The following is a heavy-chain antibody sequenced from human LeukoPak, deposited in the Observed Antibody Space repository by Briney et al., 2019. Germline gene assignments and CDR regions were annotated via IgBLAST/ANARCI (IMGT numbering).Heavy chain of an antibody. CDR1: GYTFTSYA. Sequence: ASVKVSCKASGYTFTSYAMHWVRQAPGQRLEWMGWINAGNGNTKYSQKFQGRVTITRDTSASTAYMELSSLRSEDTAVYYCARYPMYYYGSGSQRGFDYWGQGTLVTVSS. D-gene: IGHD3-10*01. CDR2: INAGNGNT. J-gene: IGHJ4*02. V-gene: IGHV1-3*01. CDR3: ARYPMYYYGSGSQRGFDY.